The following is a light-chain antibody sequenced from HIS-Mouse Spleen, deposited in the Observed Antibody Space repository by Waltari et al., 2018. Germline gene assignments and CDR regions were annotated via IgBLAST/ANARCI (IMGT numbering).Light chain of an antibody. CDR2: EGS. Sequence: QSALTQPASVSGSPGQSIPISCTGTSSEVGSYNLVPWYQQHPGKAPKLMIYEGSKRPSGVSNRFSGSKSGNTASLTISGLQAEDEADYYCCSYAGSSTWVFGGGTKLTVL. CDR1: SSEVGSYNL. CDR3: CSYAGSSTWV. J-gene: IGLJ3*02. V-gene: IGLV2-23*01.